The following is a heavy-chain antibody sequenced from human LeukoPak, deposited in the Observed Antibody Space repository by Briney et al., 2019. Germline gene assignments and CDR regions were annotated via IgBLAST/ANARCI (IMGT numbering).Heavy chain of an antibody. Sequence: GGSLRLSCAASGFTFSNYAMSWVRQAPGKGLEWVSVISNSGVSTYYADSVKGRFTISRDNSKNTLYLQMNSLRAEDTAVYYCAKDGALWFAEYWGQGTLVTVSS. J-gene: IGHJ4*02. CDR2: ISNSGVST. V-gene: IGHV3-23*01. D-gene: IGHD3-10*01. CDR1: GFTFSNYA. CDR3: AKDGALWFAEY.